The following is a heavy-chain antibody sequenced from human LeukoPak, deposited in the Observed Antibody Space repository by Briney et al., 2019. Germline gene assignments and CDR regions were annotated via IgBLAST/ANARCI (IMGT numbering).Heavy chain of an antibody. CDR3: ARGLGYCSSTSCVLFDY. J-gene: IGHJ4*02. CDR2: INHSGST. V-gene: IGHV4-34*01. Sequence: SETLSLNCAVYGGSFSGYYWSWIRQPPGKGLEWIGEINHSGSTNYNPSLKSRVTISVDTSKNQFSLKLSSVTAADTAVYYCARGLGYCSSTSCVLFDYWGQGTLVTVSS. CDR1: GGSFSGYY. D-gene: IGHD2-2*01.